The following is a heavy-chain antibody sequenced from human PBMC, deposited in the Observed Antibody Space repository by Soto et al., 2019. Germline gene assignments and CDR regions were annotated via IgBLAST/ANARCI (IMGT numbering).Heavy chain of an antibody. CDR1: GLTFSTYS. J-gene: IGHJ4*02. Sequence: GGSLRLSCAASGLTFSTYSLHWVRQAPGKGLEWVSYITGSGATVYYADSVRGRFTISRDNAKNSLYLQMNSLRGDDTAVYYCARGSSNWGYYFDFWGQGTLVTVSS. V-gene: IGHV3-48*01. CDR3: ARGSSNWGYYFDF. D-gene: IGHD6-13*01. CDR2: ITGSGATV.